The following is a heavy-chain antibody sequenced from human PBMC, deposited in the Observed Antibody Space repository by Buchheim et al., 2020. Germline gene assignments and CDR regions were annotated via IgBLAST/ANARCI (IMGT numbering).Heavy chain of an antibody. V-gene: IGHV4-61*01. CDR2: ISSSGTT. CDR1: GGAVDSGYYY. Sequence: QVQLQESGPGLVKPSETLSLSCTVSGGAVDSGYYYWYWIRQPSGKGLEWVGYISSSGTTKYSPSLKSRVTISFAPKNQISLKLTSVNTADTALYFCARATEYYSMDVWGKGTT. CDR3: ARATEYYSMDV. J-gene: IGHJ6*03. D-gene: IGHD6-6*01.